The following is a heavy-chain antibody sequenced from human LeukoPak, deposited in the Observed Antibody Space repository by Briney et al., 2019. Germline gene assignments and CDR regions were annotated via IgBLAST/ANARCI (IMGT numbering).Heavy chain of an antibody. V-gene: IGHV3-20*04. Sequence: GGSLRLSCAASGFTFDDYGMSWVRQAPGKGLEWVSGINWNGGSTGYADSVKGRFTISRDNAKNSLYLQMNSLRAEDTALYYCARLVLGSYHYYIDVWGKGTTVTVSS. J-gene: IGHJ6*03. CDR2: INWNGGST. CDR1: GFTFDDYG. CDR3: ARLVLGSYHYYIDV. D-gene: IGHD3-3*02.